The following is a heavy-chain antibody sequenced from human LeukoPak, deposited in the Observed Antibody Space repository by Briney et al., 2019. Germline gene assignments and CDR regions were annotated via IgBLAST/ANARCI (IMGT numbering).Heavy chain of an antibody. Sequence: GGSLRLSCAASGFTFSSYSMNWVRQAPGKGLEWVSSISSSSSYIYYADSVKGRFTISRDNSKNSLYLQMKSLTAADTAVYYCAKDRSIGTYYTFDHWGQGTLVTVSS. V-gene: IGHV3-21*04. D-gene: IGHD1-26*01. J-gene: IGHJ4*02. CDR3: AKDRSIGTYYTFDH. CDR1: GFTFSSYS. CDR2: ISSSSSYI.